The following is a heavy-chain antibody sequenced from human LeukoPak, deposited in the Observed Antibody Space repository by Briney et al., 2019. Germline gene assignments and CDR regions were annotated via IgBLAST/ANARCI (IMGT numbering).Heavy chain of an antibody. CDR2: IILIFGTA. V-gene: IGHV1-69*13. CDR3: ARAAAHSRRFAFDI. CDR1: GGTFSSYA. J-gene: IGHJ3*02. Sequence: ASVKVSCKASGGTFSSYAISWVRQAPGQGLEWMGGIILIFGTANYAQKFQGRVTITADESTSTAYMELSSLRSEDTAVYYCARAAAHSRRFAFDIWGQGTMVTVSS. D-gene: IGHD6-13*01.